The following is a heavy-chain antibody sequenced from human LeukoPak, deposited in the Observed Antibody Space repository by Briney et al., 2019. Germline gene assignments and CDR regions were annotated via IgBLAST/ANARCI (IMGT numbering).Heavy chain of an antibody. CDR3: ARRGYCSGGSCYGSRYFDY. V-gene: IGHV3-7*01. J-gene: IGHJ4*02. D-gene: IGHD2-15*01. Sequence: PGGSLRLSCAASGFTFSSYWMSWVRQAPGKGLEWVANIKQDGSEKYYVDSVKGRFTIPRDNAKNSLYLQMNSLRAEDTAVYYCARRGYCSGGSCYGSRYFDYWGQGTLVTVSS. CDR1: GFTFSSYW. CDR2: IKQDGSEK.